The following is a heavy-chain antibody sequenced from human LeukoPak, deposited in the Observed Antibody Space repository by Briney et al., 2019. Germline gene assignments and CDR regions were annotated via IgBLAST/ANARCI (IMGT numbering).Heavy chain of an antibody. D-gene: IGHD1-26*01. V-gene: IGHV4-38-2*01. CDR2: HSGST. CDR1: GYSISSGYY. CDR3: AGRIVPDY. J-gene: IGHJ4*02. Sequence: PSETLSLTCAVSGYSISSGYYWGWIRQPPGKGLEWIGSHSGSTYYNPSLKSRVTISVDTSKNQFSLKLSSVTAADTAVYYCAGRIVPDYWGQGTLVTVSS.